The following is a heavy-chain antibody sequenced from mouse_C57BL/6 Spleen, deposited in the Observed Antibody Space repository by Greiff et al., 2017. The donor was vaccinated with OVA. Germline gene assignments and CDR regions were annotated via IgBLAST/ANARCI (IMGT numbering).Heavy chain of an antibody. CDR2: ISDGGSYT. Sequence: DVQLVESGGGLVKPGGSLKLSCAASGFTFSSYAMSWVRQTPEKRLEWVATISDGGSYTYYPDNVKGRFTISSDNAKNNLYLQMSHLKSEDTAMYYCARAHYDYDGPWFAYWGQGTLVTVSA. J-gene: IGHJ3*01. D-gene: IGHD2-4*01. CDR3: ARAHYDYDGPWFAY. V-gene: IGHV5-4*01. CDR1: GFTFSSYA.